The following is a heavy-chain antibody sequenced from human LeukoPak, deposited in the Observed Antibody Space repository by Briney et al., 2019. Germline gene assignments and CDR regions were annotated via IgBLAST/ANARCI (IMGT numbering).Heavy chain of an antibody. CDR1: RYTFTSYG. V-gene: IGHV1-18*01. CDR2: ISAYNGNT. D-gene: IGHD5-18*01. CDR3: ARRIQLWSDRGYYFDY. J-gene: IGHJ4*02. Sequence: ASVKVSCKASRYTFTSYGISWVRQAPGQGLEWMGWISAYNGNTNYAQKLQGRVTMTTDTSTSTAYIELRSLRSDDTAVYYCARRIQLWSDRGYYFDYWGQRTLVTVSS.